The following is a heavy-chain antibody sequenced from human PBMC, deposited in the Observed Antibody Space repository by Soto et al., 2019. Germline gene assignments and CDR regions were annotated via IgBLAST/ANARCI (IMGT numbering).Heavy chain of an antibody. CDR2: IYYSGST. CDR1: GGSISSGDYY. Sequence: SETLSLTCTVSGGSISSGDYYWSWIRQPPGKGLEWIGYIYYSGSTYYNPSLKSRVTISVDTSKNQFSLKLSSVTAADTAVYYCARLRADYGDYVWYLWYYYGMDVWGQGTTVTVS. D-gene: IGHD4-17*01. J-gene: IGHJ6*02. CDR3: ARLRADYGDYVWYLWYYYGMDV. V-gene: IGHV4-30-4*01.